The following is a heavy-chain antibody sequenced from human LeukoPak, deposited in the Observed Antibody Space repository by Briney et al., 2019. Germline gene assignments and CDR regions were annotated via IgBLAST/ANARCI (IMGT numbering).Heavy chain of an antibody. CDR3: ARGPPNWGYDY. V-gene: IGHV1-8*01. Sequence: GASVTVSCKACGYTFTSYDFNWVGQAAGQRPEGMGWMSPNSGDTGYAQKFPDRVTITRHTSISTAHMELSSLRSDDPAVYYCARGPPNWGYDYWGPGTLVTVPS. CDR1: GYTFTSYD. CDR2: MSPNSGDT. D-gene: IGHD7-27*01. J-gene: IGHJ4*02.